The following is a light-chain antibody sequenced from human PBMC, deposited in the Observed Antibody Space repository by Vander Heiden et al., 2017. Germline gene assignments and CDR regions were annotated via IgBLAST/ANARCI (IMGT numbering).Light chain of an antibody. Sequence: QSALTQPASVSGSPGQSITISCTGTSSDVVGYNYVSWYQQHPGKAPKLMIYEVSNRPSGVSNRFSGSKSGNTASLTISGLQAEDEADYYCNSYTSSTLYVFGTGTKVTVL. CDR3: NSYTSSTLYV. CDR2: EVS. CDR1: SSDVVGYNY. J-gene: IGLJ1*01. V-gene: IGLV2-14*01.